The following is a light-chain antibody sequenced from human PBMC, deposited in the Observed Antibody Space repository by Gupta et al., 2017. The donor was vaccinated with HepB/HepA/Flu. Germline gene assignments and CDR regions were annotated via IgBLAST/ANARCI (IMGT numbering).Light chain of an antibody. CDR3: QQHSNWPPLT. CDR1: QSVSSY. Sequence: EIVLTQSPATLSLSPGDRATLSCRASQSVSSYLAWYQQKPGQAPRLLIYDASNRATGIPARFSGSGFGTDFTLTISSREPEDFAVYYCQQHSNWPPLTFGGGTKVEIK. J-gene: IGKJ4*01. CDR2: DAS. V-gene: IGKV3-11*01.